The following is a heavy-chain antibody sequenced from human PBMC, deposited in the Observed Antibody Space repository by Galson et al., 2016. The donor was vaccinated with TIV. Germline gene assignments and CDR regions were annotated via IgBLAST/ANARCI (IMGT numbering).Heavy chain of an antibody. J-gene: IGHJ4*02. D-gene: IGHD6-13*01. CDR2: VSYDRSDK. CDR1: GFRFGDYW. CDR3: AGGFSSYYFDY. V-gene: IGHV3-30*03. Sequence: SLRLSCAASGFRFGDYWGTWVRHGPGKGLEWLAFVSYDRSDKNYADSVKGRFTISRDNFKNTLYLQMSSLRAEDTAVYYCAGGFSSYYFDYWGQGTLVTVSS.